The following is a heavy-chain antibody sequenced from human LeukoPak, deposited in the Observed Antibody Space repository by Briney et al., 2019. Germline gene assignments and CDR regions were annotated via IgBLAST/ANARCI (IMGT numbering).Heavy chain of an antibody. V-gene: IGHV3-21*01. D-gene: IGHD6-6*01. CDR1: GFTFSSYS. Sequence: GGSLRLSCAASGFTFSSYSMNWVRQAPGKGLEWVSSISSSSSYIYYANSVKGRFTISRDNAKNSLYLQMNSLRAEDTAVYYCARAEGLAARDYWGQGTLVSVSS. CDR3: ARAEGLAARDY. J-gene: IGHJ4*02. CDR2: ISSSSSYI.